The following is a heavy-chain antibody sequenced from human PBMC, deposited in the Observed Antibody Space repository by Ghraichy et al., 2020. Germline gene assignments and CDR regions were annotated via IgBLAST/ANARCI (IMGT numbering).Heavy chain of an antibody. CDR3: ATLGPRGYSYGNQEYYFDY. CDR2: IIPILGIA. CDR1: GGTFSSYT. D-gene: IGHD5-18*01. Sequence: SVKVSCKASGGTFSSYTISWVRQAPGQGLEWMGRIIPILGIANYAQKFQGRVTITADKSTSTAYMELSSLRSEDTAVYYCATLGPRGYSYGNQEYYFDYWGQGTLVTVSS. V-gene: IGHV1-69*02. J-gene: IGHJ4*02.